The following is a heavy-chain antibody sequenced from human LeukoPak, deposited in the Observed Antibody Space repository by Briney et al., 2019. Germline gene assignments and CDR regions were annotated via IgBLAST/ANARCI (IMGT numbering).Heavy chain of an antibody. V-gene: IGHV1-18*01. J-gene: IGHJ4*02. Sequence: GASVKVSCKASGYTFTSYGISWVRQAPEQGLEWMGWISAYNGNTNYAQKLQGRVTMTTDTSTSTAYMELRSLRSDDTAVYYCARDSRNYYDSSGYSYWGQGTLVTVSS. CDR3: ARDSRNYYDSSGYSY. CDR2: ISAYNGNT. D-gene: IGHD3-22*01. CDR1: GYTFTSYG.